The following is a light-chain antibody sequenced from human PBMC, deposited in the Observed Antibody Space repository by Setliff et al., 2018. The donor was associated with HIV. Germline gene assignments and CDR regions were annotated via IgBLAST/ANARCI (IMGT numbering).Light chain of an antibody. J-gene: IGLJ1*01. CDR2: EVS. CDR1: SSDVGGYNY. V-gene: IGLV2-14*01. Sequence: QSALTQPASVSGSTGQSLTISCTGTSSDVGGYNYVSWYQQHPGKAPKLMIYEVSNRPSGVSERFSGSKSGNTDSLTISGLQTEDEADYFCSSYTSSSPLYVFGTGTKVTVL. CDR3: SSYTSSSPLYV.